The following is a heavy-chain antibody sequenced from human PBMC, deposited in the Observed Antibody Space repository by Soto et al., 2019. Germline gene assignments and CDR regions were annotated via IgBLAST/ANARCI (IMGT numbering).Heavy chain of an antibody. CDR1: GFTFNNYG. J-gene: IGHJ6*02. CDR2: ILYDGGKN. D-gene: IGHD5-12*01. Sequence: GGSLRLSCAASGFTFNNYGMHWVRQAPGKGLEWVAHILYDGGKNYYADSVKGRFTISRDNSKNTLYLQMNSLTAEDTAVYFCAKSRDGYNFYFYYGMDVWGQGTAVTVPS. CDR3: AKSRDGYNFYFYYGMDV. V-gene: IGHV3-30*18.